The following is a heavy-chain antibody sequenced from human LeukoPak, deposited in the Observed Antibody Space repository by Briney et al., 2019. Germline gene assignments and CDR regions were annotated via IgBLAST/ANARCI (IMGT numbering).Heavy chain of an antibody. J-gene: IGHJ4*02. Sequence: GGSLRLSCAASGFTFSSYWMNWVRQAPGKGLVWVSRIASDGSSTTYADSVKGRFSISRDNAKNTLYLQMNSLRVVDTAVYYCARGRPHGNDYWGQGTLVTVSS. D-gene: IGHD4-23*01. CDR1: GFTFSSYW. CDR2: IASDGSST. V-gene: IGHV3-74*01. CDR3: ARGRPHGNDY.